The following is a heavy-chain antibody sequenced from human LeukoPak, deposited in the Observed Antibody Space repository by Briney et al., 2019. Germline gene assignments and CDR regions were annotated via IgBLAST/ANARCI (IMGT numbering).Heavy chain of an antibody. J-gene: IGHJ5*02. Sequence: GASVKVSCKASGYTFTGHYMHWVRQAPGQGLEWMGWINPNSGGTNYAQKFQGRVTMTRDTSISTAYMELSRLRSDDTAVYYCLGYCSGGSCYGEFDPWGQGTLVTVSS. V-gene: IGHV1-2*02. D-gene: IGHD2-15*01. CDR2: INPNSGGT. CDR3: LGYCSGGSCYGEFDP. CDR1: GYTFTGHY.